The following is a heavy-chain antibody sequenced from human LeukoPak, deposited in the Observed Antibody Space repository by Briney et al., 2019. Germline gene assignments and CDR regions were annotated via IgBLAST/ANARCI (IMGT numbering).Heavy chain of an antibody. D-gene: IGHD6-19*01. CDR3: AALKWIAVAGKDY. CDR2: IYYSGST. Sequence: PAETLSLTCTVSGGSISSSSYYWGWILQPPGKGLEWIGSIYYSGSTYYNPSLKSRVTISVDTSKNQFSLKLSSVTAADTAVYYCAALKWIAVAGKDYWGQGTLVTVSS. J-gene: IGHJ4*02. CDR1: GGSISSSSYY. V-gene: IGHV4-39*01.